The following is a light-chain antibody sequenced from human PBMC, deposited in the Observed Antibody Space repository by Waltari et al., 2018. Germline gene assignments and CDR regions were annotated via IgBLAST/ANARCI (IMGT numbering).Light chain of an antibody. J-gene: IGLJ3*02. V-gene: IGLV3-21*02. CDR2: DYT. Sequence: SYVLAQPPSLSVAPGQTAKITCGGDNMGSLSVHWYQQKPGRAPVLVLYDYTDRPSGIPYRSAGSDSRNAATLTINRVEAGDEAEYFCQGWEPTSSHWVLGGGSKLSVL. CDR3: QGWEPTSSHWV. CDR1: NMGSLS.